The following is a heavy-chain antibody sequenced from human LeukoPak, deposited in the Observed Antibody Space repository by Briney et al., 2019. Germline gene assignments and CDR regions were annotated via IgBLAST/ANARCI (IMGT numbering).Heavy chain of an antibody. CDR3: AKDNTNWGFDI. CDR1: GFTFNNYN. J-gene: IGHJ3*02. D-gene: IGHD7-27*01. CDR2: IWIDGSKT. V-gene: IGHV3-30*02. Sequence: GGSLRLSCATSGFTFNNYNMHWVRQARGKGLEWVAFIWIDGSKTSYADSVKGRFTVSRDNSRNMLYMQANSLRIEDTALYYCAKDNTNWGFDIWGQGTMVTVSS.